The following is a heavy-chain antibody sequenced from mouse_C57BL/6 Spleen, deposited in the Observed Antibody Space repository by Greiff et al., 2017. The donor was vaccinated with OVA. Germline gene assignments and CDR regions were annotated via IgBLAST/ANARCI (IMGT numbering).Heavy chain of an antibody. CDR2: ISSGGSYT. J-gene: IGHJ4*01. Sequence: EVKLMESGGDLVKPGGSLKLSCAASGFTFSSYGMSWVRQTPDKRLEWVATISSGGSYTYYPDSVKGRFTISRDNAKNTLYLQMSSVKSEDTAMYYCAAGAYAMDYWGQGTSVTVAS. CDR3: AAGAYAMDY. V-gene: IGHV5-6*01. CDR1: GFTFSSYG.